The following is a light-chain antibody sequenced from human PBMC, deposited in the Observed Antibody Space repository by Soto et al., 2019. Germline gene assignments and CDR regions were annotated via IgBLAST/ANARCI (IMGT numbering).Light chain of an antibody. J-gene: IGKJ1*01. Sequence: EIVLTQSPGTLSLSPGERATLSCRASQSVSNNYLAWYQQKPDQAPRLLIYGASNRATGIPDGFSGSGSGTDFTLIISRLEPEDCAVYYCQQYGSSGTFGQGTKVEIK. CDR3: QQYGSSGT. V-gene: IGKV3-20*01. CDR1: QSVSNNY. CDR2: GAS.